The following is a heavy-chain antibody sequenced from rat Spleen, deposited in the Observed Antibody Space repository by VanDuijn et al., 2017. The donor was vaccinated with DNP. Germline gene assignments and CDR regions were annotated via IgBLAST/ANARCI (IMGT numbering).Heavy chain of an antibody. CDR2: IGSGAGTT. J-gene: IGHJ2*01. V-gene: IGHV5-58*01. Sequence: EVQLVESGGGLVQPGKSLELSCVASGFTFSRFWMYWIRQVPGKGLEWVASIGSGAGTTSYPDSVKGRFTISRDNTENTVYLQMNSLRSEDTATYYCARGGRSYFDYWGQGVMVTVSS. D-gene: IGHD1-11*01. CDR1: GFTFSRFW. CDR3: ARGGRSYFDY.